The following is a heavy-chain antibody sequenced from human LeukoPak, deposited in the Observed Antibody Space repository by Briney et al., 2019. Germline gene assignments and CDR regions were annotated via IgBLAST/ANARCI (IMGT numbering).Heavy chain of an antibody. CDR3: ARDRSAAVFGVVRRNKVGTLDV. V-gene: IGHV3-30*04. J-gene: IGHJ6*04. Sequence: GGSLRLSCAASGFTFSSYAMHWVRPAPGKGLEWVAVISYDGSNKYYADSVKGRFTISRDNSKNTLYLQMNSLRAEDTAVYYCARDRSAAVFGVVRRNKVGTLDVWGKGTTVIVSS. D-gene: IGHD3-3*01. CDR1: GFTFSSYA. CDR2: ISYDGSNK.